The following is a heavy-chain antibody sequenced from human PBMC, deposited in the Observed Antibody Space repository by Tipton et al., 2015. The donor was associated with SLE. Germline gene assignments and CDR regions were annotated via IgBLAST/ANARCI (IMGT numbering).Heavy chain of an antibody. V-gene: IGHV4-61*02. CDR1: GGSISSGSYY. CDR2: IYTSGST. J-gene: IGHJ4*02. Sequence: TLSLTCTVSGGSISSGSYYWSWIRQPAGKGLEWIGRIYTSGSTNYNPSLKSRVTISVDTSKNQFSLKLSSVTAADTAVYYCARDRYDSSGSYDYWGQGTLVTVSS. D-gene: IGHD3-22*01. CDR3: ARDRYDSSGSYDY.